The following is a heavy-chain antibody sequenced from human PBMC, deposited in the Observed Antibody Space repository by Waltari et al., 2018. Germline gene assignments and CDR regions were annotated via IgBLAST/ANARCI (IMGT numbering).Heavy chain of an antibody. CDR2: INPNSGGT. Sequence: QVQLVQSGAEVKKPGASVKVSCKASGYPFTGSYMHWVRTAPGQGLEWMGRINPNSGGTNYAQKFQGRVTMTRDTSISTAYMELSRLRSDDTAVYYCARAGYYYDSSGYPEGDYWGQGTLVTVSS. V-gene: IGHV1-2*06. J-gene: IGHJ4*02. CDR1: GYPFTGSY. D-gene: IGHD3-22*01. CDR3: ARAGYYYDSSGYPEGDY.